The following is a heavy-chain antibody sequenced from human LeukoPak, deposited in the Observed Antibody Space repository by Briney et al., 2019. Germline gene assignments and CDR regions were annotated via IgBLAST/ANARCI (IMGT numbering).Heavy chain of an antibody. CDR1: GGSISSGDYY. J-gene: IGHJ4*02. CDR3: ARFWRGDYYDSSGMTYYFDY. V-gene: IGHV4-30-4*08. Sequence: SETLSLTCTVSGGSISSGDYYWSWIRQPPGKGLEWIGYIYYSGSTYYNPSLKSRVTISVDTSKNQFSLKLSSVTAADTAVYYCARFWRGDYYDSSGMTYYFDYWGQGTLVTVSS. D-gene: IGHD3-22*01. CDR2: IYYSGST.